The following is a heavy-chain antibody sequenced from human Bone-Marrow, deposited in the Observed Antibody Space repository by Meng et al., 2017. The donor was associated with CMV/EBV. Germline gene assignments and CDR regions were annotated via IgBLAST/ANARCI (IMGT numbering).Heavy chain of an antibody. D-gene: IGHD2-2*01. CDR2: ISSSSSYI. CDR1: GFTFSSYS. V-gene: IGHV3-21*01. J-gene: IGHJ4*02. CDR3: AKDKNRYCSSPPHV. Sequence: GESLKISCAASGFTFSSYSMNWVRQAPGKGLEWVSSISSSSSYIYYADSVKGRFTISRDNAKNSLYLQMNSLRAEDTAVYYCAKDKNRYCSSPPHVWGQGTLVTVSS.